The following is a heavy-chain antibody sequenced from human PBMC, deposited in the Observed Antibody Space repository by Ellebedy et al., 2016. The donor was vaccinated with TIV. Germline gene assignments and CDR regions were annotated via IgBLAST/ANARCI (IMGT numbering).Heavy chain of an antibody. J-gene: IGHJ4*02. D-gene: IGHD4-23*01. CDR2: IYSGADGGDT. Sequence: PGGSLRLSCATSGFTFSNYWMYRVRQGPGKGLEWVSVIYSGADGGDTYYADSVKGRFTISRDNSTNTLYLQMNSLRAEDTAVYYCARDAADSGGKFDYWGQGALVTVSS. CDR1: GFTFSNYW. CDR3: ARDAADSGGKFDY. V-gene: IGHV3-53*01.